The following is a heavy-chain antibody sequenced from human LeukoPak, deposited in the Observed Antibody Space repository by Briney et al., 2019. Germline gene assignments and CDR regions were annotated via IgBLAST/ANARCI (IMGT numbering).Heavy chain of an antibody. Sequence: ASVKVSCKASGYTFTSYYMHWVRQASGQGLEWMGIINPSGGSTSYAQKFQGRVTMTRDTSTSTVYMELSSLRSEDTAVYYCARDRSGCSSTSCWMGGLNWGQGTLVTVSS. CDR1: GYTFTSYY. CDR2: INPSGGST. CDR3: ARDRSGCSSTSCWMGGLN. J-gene: IGHJ4*02. D-gene: IGHD2-2*01. V-gene: IGHV1-46*01.